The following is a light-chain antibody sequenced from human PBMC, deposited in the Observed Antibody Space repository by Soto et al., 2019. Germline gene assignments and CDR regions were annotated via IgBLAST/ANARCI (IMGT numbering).Light chain of an antibody. V-gene: IGLV2-8*01. J-gene: IGLJ1*01. CDR2: EVS. CDR1: SSDAGGYNY. CDR3: SSYTSSSTHV. Sequence: QSLLTQPPSESGSPGHSVTISCTGTSSDAGGYNYVSWYQQHPGKAPKLMIYEVSKRPSGVPDRFSGSKSGNTASLTVSGLQAEDEADYYCSSYTSSSTHVFGTGTKVTVL.